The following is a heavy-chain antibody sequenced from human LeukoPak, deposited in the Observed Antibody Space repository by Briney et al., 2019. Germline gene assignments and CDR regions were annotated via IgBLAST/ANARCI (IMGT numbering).Heavy chain of an antibody. J-gene: IGHJ5*02. CDR1: GGSIYSYY. CDR3: ARANGDLSFTIFGVVPNDYNWFDP. Sequence: PSETLSLTCTVSGGSIYSYYWSWIRQPPGKGLEWIGYIYYSGSTNYNPSLKSRVTISVDTSKNQFSLKLSSVTAADTAVYYCARANGDLSFTIFGVVPNDYNWFDPWGQGTLVTVSS. D-gene: IGHD3-3*01. CDR2: IYYSGST. V-gene: IGHV4-59*01.